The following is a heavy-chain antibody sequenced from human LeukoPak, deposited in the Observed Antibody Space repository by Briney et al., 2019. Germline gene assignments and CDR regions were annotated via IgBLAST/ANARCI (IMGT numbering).Heavy chain of an antibody. CDR2: ISGGGGST. CDR3: AKRENYYDSSGYHYVGAFDI. Sequence: GGSLRPSCAASGFTFSTYVMSWVRQAPGKGLEWVSAISGGGGSTYYADSVRGRFTISRDNSKNTVYLQMNSLRAEDTAVYYCAKRENYYDSSGYHYVGAFDIWGQGTMVTVSS. V-gene: IGHV3-23*01. CDR1: GFTFSTYV. D-gene: IGHD3-22*01. J-gene: IGHJ3*02.